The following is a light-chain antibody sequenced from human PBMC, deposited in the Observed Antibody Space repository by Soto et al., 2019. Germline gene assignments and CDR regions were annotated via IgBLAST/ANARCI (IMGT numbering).Light chain of an antibody. J-gene: IGKJ4*01. Sequence: DIVMTQSPDSLAVSLGERATINCKSSQSVLYSSNNKNYLAWYQQQPGQPPKLLIYWASTRESGVPDRFSGSVSETDFTLTISSLQDEDVAVYHCQQYYTTPSPTFGGGTKVEIK. CDR1: QSVLYSSNNKNY. CDR2: WAS. CDR3: QQYYTTPSPT. V-gene: IGKV4-1*01.